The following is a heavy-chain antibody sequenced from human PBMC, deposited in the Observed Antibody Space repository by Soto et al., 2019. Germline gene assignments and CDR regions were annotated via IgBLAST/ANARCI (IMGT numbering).Heavy chain of an antibody. V-gene: IGHV3-74*01. J-gene: IGHJ4*02. CDR2: INSDGSST. D-gene: IGHD6-19*01. CDR1: GFTFSTYW. CDR3: ARGGYSSGWPTFDY. Sequence: PGGSLRLSCAASGFTFSTYWMHWVRQAPGKGLVWVSRINSDGSSTTYADSVKGRFTISRDNAKNTLYLQMNSLRAEDTAVYYCARGGYSSGWPTFDYWGQRTLVTVSS.